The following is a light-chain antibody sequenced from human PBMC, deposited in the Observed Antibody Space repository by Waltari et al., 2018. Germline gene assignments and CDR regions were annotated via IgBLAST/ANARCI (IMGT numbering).Light chain of an antibody. J-gene: IGLJ3*02. CDR1: SSHVGSST. Sequence: SVLTQPPSASGTPGQRVAISCSGGSSHVGSSTVTWYQQLPGTAPKLLIYSNDERPSGVPDRFSGSKSGTSASLAISGLQSEDEADYYCAAWDDSLNGWVFGGGTKLTVL. CDR2: SND. CDR3: AAWDDSLNGWV. V-gene: IGLV1-44*01.